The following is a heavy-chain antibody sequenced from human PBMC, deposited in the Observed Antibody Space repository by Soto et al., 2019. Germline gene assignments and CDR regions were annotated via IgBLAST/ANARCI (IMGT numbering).Heavy chain of an antibody. V-gene: IGHV3-30-3*01. D-gene: IGHD5-12*01. CDR3: ARDRRDGYNAIDY. CDR2: ISYDGSNK. CDR1: VFTFSSYA. J-gene: IGHJ4*02. Sequence: GGSLRLSCAASVFTFSSYAMHWVRQAPGKGLEWVAVISYDGSNKYYADSVKGRFTISRDNSKNTLYLQMNSLRAEDTAVYYCARDRRDGYNAIDYWGQGTLVTVSS.